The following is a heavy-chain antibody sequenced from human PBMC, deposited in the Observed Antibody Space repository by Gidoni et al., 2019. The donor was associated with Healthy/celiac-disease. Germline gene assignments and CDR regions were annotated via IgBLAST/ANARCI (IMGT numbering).Heavy chain of an antibody. CDR2: ISGSGGST. J-gene: IGHJ6*02. CDR1: GFTFSSYA. Sequence: EVQLLESGGGLVQPGGSLRLSCAASGFTFSSYAMSWVRQAPGKGLEWVSAISGSGGSTYYADSVKGRFTISRDNSKNTLYLQMNSLRAEDTAVYYCAKAFSRGWFGENGMDVWGQGTTVTVSS. CDR3: AKAFSRGWFGENGMDV. D-gene: IGHD3-10*01. V-gene: IGHV3-23*01.